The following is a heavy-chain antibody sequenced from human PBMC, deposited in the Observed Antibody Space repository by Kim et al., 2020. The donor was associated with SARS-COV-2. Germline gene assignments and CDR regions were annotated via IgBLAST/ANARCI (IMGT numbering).Heavy chain of an antibody. J-gene: IGHJ4*02. CDR3: GRVNHYSGSSGYVDY. Sequence: GGSLRLSCAASGFTFSTYTMTWVRQAPGKGLEWFSSFSISCSYIYYANSLKVRFTISRDNAKNVLYLQMNSLRAEDTAVFYCGRVNHYSGSSGYVDYWGQGTLVTVSS. CDR2: FSISCSYI. CDR1: GFTFSTYT. D-gene: IGHD3-22*01. V-gene: IGHV3-21*06.